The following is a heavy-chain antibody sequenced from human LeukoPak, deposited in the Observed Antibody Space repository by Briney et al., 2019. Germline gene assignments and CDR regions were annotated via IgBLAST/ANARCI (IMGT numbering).Heavy chain of an antibody. Sequence: PSETLSLTCTVSGGSSSSGDYYWSWIRQPPGKGLEWIGYIYYSGSTYYNPSLKSRVTISVDTSKNQFSLKLSSVTAADTAVYYCARSLVGATGYYYYYYMDVWGKGTTVTVSS. V-gene: IGHV4-30-4*08. CDR1: GGSSSSGDYY. CDR2: IYYSGST. D-gene: IGHD1-26*01. J-gene: IGHJ6*03. CDR3: ARSLVGATGYYYYYYMDV.